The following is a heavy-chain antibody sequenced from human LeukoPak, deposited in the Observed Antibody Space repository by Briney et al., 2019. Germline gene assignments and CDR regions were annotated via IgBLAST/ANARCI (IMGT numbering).Heavy chain of an antibody. CDR2: INWNGGST. J-gene: IGHJ2*01. V-gene: IGHV3-20*04. D-gene: IGHD3-22*01. CDR3: AKDLYYYDSSGYYYGWYFDL. CDR1: GFTFDDYG. Sequence: GGSLRLSCAASGFTFDDYGMSWVRQAPGKGLEWVSGINWNGGSTGYADSVKGRFTISRDNAKNSLYLQMNSLRAEDTALYYCAKDLYYYDSSGYYYGWYFDLWGRGTLVTVSS.